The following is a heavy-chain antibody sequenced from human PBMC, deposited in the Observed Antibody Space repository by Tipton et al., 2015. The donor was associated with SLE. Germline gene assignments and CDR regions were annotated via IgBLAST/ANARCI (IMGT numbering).Heavy chain of an antibody. CDR1: GFTFSNYG. Sequence: SLRLSCAASGFTFSNYGMHWVRQAPGKGLEWVAVIWYDGSNKYYADSVKGRFIISRDNSKNTPYLQMNSLRAEDTAVYYCAKDRGIYYYYMDVWGKGTTVTVSS. D-gene: IGHD3-10*01. V-gene: IGHV3-33*06. J-gene: IGHJ6*03. CDR3: AKDRGIYYYYMDV. CDR2: IWYDGSNK.